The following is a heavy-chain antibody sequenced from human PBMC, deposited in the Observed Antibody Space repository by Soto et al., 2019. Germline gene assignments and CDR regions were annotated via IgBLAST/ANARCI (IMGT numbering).Heavy chain of an antibody. CDR3: ARGEDVLLFDY. J-gene: IGHJ4*02. CDR2: IIPVFGIA. D-gene: IGHD3-10*01. CDR1: GGTFSWNT. V-gene: IGHV1-69*02. Sequence: GAPVEVPSKDSGGTFSWNTVTWVRQATRHGLEWMGRIIPVFGIASYAQKFQGRVTITADKSTSTAYMELRSLRSDDTAVYYCARGEDVLLFDYWGQGTLVTVSS.